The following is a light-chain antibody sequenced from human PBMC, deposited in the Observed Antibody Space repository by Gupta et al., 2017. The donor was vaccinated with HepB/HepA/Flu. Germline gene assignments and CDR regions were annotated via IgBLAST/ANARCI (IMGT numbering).Light chain of an antibody. CDR1: QSSLHSSNNKNS. CDR3: QQDDSTHCS. V-gene: IGKV4-1*01. CDR2: WAS. J-gene: IGKJ2*04. Sequence: DIVMTQSPYSLAVSLGERATINCKSSQSSLHSSNNKNSLAWCQQKVGQPPKMLIYWASTRDSGVPDRFSGRGSGTDFTLTISSRQPEDVAVYYCQQDDSTHCSSGQGTQMEIK.